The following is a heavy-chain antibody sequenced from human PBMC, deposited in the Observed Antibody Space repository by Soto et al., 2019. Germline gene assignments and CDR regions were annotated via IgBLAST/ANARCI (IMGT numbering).Heavy chain of an antibody. V-gene: IGHV4-31*03. Sequence: SETLSLTCTVSGGSISSGGYYWSWIRQHPGKGLEWVGYIYYSGSTYYNPSLKSRVAISVDTSKNQFSLKLSSVTAADTAVYYRARDRYDFWSGYYHSWLDPWGQGTLVTVSS. J-gene: IGHJ5*02. CDR1: GGSISSGGYY. CDR2: IYYSGST. D-gene: IGHD3-3*01. CDR3: ARDRYDFWSGYYHSWLDP.